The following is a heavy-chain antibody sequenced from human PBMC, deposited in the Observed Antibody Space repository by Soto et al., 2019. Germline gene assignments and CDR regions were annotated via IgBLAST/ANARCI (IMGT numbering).Heavy chain of an antibody. D-gene: IGHD6-19*01. V-gene: IGHV3-21*01. CDR2: ISSSSSYI. J-gene: IGHJ4*02. CDR3: ARGIAVADFDY. CDR1: GFTFRSYS. Sequence: GGSLRLSCAGSGFTFRSYSMNWVRQAPGKGLEWVSSISSSSSYIYYADSVKGRFTISRDNAKNSLYLQMNSLRAEDTAVYYCARGIAVADFDYWGQGTLVTVSS.